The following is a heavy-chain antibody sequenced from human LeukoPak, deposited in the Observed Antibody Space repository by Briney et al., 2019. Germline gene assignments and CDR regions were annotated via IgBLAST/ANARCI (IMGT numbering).Heavy chain of an antibody. CDR2: IRYSGST. J-gene: IGHJ4*02. V-gene: IGHV4-31*03. CDR3: ARSGTGGGY. Sequence: SETLPLTCTVSGGSISSGNYYCSWIRQHPGKGLEWIGYIRYSGSTLYNPSLKSRLSISVDTSKNQFSLMLSSVTAADTAMYYCARSGTGGGYWGQGTLVTVSS. D-gene: IGHD3-10*01. CDR1: GGSISSGNYY.